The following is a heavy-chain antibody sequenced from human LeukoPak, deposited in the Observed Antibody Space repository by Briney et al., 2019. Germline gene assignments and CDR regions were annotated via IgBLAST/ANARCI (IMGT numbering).Heavy chain of an antibody. CDR1: GFTLKNFW. CDR3: ARDQGFSYYYYYMDV. D-gene: IGHD3-3*01. Sequence: GGPLGLSCGASGFTLKNFWRGCARQAPGKGREWVANINQDGSEKYYVDSVKGPLNISRDNAKNSLYLQMNSLRAEDTAVYYCARDQGFSYYYYYMDVWGKGTTVTVSS. CDR2: INQDGSEK. J-gene: IGHJ6*03. V-gene: IGHV3-7*01.